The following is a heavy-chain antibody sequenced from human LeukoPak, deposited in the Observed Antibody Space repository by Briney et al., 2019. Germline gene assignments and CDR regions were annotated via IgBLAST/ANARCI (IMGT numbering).Heavy chain of an antibody. Sequence: GGSLRLSCAASGFTFSSYGMHWVRQAPGKGLEWVAFIRYDGSNKYYADSVKGRFTISRDNSKNTLYLQMNSLRAEDTAVYYCAKDRLVLNWFDPWGQGTLVTVSS. CDR2: IRYDGSNK. V-gene: IGHV3-30*02. CDR1: GFTFSSYG. CDR3: AKDRLVLNWFDP. J-gene: IGHJ5*02. D-gene: IGHD2/OR15-2a*01.